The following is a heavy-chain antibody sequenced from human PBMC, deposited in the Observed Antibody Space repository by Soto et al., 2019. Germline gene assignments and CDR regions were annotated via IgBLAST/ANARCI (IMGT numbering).Heavy chain of an antibody. J-gene: IGHJ4*02. V-gene: IGHV3-15*01. D-gene: IGHD4-17*01. CDR1: GFTFSNAW. Sequence: GGSLRLSCAASGFTFSNAWMSWVRQAPGKGLEWVGRIKSKTDGGTTDYAAPVKGRFTISRDDSKNTLYLQMNSLKTEDTAVYYCTTVSVRGYGDYADYWGQGTLVTVSS. CDR3: TTVSVRGYGDYADY. CDR2: IKSKTDGGTT.